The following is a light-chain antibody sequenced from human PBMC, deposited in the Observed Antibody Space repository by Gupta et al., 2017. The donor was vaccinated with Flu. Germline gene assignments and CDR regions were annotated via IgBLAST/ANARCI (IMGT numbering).Light chain of an antibody. CDR2: HVN. Sequence: SSVVGGYKYVSWYQHHAGKAPKLMIYHVNNRPSGISDRFSASKSGNTAPLTISGLQAEDEADYYCSTYSSSSTLVEFGGGTKLTVL. CDR3: STYSSSSTLVE. V-gene: IGLV2-14*03. J-gene: IGLJ2*01. CDR1: SSVVGGYKY.